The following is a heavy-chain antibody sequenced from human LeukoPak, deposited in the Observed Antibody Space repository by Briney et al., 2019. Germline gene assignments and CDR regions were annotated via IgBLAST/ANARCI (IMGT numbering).Heavy chain of an antibody. Sequence: GASVTVSCKASGGTFSSYAISWVRQAPGQGLEWMGGIIPIFGTANYAQKFQGRVTITADESTSTAYMELSSLRSEDTAVYYCARGGNKDDAFDIWGQGTMVTVSS. CDR2: IIPIFGTA. CDR1: GGTFSSYA. J-gene: IGHJ3*02. D-gene: IGHD1/OR15-1a*01. V-gene: IGHV1-69*13. CDR3: ARGGNKDDAFDI.